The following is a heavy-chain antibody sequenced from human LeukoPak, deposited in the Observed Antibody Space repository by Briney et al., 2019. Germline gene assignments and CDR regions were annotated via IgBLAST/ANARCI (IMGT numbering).Heavy chain of an antibody. CDR1: GFTFSGYY. CDR2: ISSSGGYII. J-gene: IGHJ3*02. V-gene: IGHV3-11*01. Sequence: PGGSLRLSCAASGFTFSGYYMSWIRQAPGKGLEWISCISSSGGYIIYYADSVKGRFTISRDDAKNSLYLQMNSLRDEDTAVYYCARDPGDAFDIWGQGTTVTVSS. CDR3: ARDPGDAFDI.